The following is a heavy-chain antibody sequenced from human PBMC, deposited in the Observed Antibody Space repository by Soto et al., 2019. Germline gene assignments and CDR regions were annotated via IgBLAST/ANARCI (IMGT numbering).Heavy chain of an antibody. V-gene: IGHV3-48*01. D-gene: IGHD3-3*01. CDR1: GFPFSSYS. Sequence: PGGSMRLSCAASGFPFSSYSMNWVRQTPGKGLEWVSYISSSSSTIYYADSVKGRFTISRDNAKNSLYLQMNSLRAEDTAVYYCARVSRAFWSGYYCDPWGQGTLVTVSS. CDR3: ARVSRAFWSGYYCDP. J-gene: IGHJ5*02. CDR2: ISSSSSTI.